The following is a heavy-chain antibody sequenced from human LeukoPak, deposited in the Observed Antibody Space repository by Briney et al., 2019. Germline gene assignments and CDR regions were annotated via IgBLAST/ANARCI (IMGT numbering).Heavy chain of an antibody. CDR1: GGSNSSGSYY. CDR2: IYTNGGA. CDR3: AIEPPGY. V-gene: IGHV4-61*02. J-gene: IGHJ4*02. Sequence: SETLSLTCTVSGGSNSSGSYYWSWIRQPAGKGLEWIGRIYTNGGASYNPSLKSRVTISIDASKNQFSLKLSSVTAADTAVYYCAIEPPGYWGQGILVTVSS.